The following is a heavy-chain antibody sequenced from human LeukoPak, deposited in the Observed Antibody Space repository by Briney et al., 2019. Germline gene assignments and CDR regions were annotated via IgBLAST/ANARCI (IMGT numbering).Heavy chain of an antibody. CDR3: AREIAAADVYYYYYYMDV. V-gene: IGHV4-39*02. J-gene: IGHJ6*03. CDR1: GGSISSSSYY. CDR2: IDYSGST. D-gene: IGHD6-13*01. Sequence: SETLSLTCTVSGGSISSSSYYWGWIRQPPGKGLEWAGSIDYSGSTYYNPSLKSRVTISVDTSKNQFSLKLSSVTAADTAVYYCAREIAAADVYYYYYYMDVWGKGTTVTVSS.